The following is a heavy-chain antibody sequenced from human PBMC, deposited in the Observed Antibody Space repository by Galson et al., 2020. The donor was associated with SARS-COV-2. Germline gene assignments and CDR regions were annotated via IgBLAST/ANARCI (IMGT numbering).Heavy chain of an antibody. CDR1: GYTLTELF. J-gene: IGHJ6*04. CDR2: FDSEDGET. D-gene: IGHD3-10*01. CDR3: ATAPGVRGVISDYYSYYGMDV. Sequence: ASVKVSCKVSGYTLTELFMHWVRQAPGKGLEWMGGFDSEDGETIYAQKFQGRVTMTEDTSTDTAYMELSSLRHEDTAVYYCATAPGVRGVISDYYSYYGMDVWGKGTTVTVSS. V-gene: IGHV1-24*01.